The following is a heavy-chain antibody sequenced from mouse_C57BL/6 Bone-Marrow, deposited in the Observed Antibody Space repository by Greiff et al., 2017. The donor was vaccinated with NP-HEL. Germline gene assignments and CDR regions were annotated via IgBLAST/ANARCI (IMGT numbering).Heavy chain of an antibody. CDR1: GYTFTSYW. D-gene: IGHD2-3*01. J-gene: IGHJ3*01. V-gene: IGHV1-72*01. CDR3: ASKGVTAEWFAY. CDR2: IDPNSGGT. Sequence: QVQLKQPGAELVKPGASVTLSCKASGYTFTSYWMHWVKQRPGRGLEWIGRIDPNSGGTKSNEKFKGKATLTVAKTSSTAYMQLRSLESEASAVYCCASKGVTAEWFAYWGQGTLVTVSA.